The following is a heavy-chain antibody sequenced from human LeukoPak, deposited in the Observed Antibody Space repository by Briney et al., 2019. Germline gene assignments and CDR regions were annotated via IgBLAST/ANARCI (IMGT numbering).Heavy chain of an antibody. CDR1: GYSISTGYY. D-gene: IGHD3-22*01. CDR2: FYHGGST. Sequence: SETLSLTCTVSGYSISTGYYWDWIRQPPGKGLEWIGTFYHGGSTYYNPSPKSRVTISVDTSKNQFSLKLSSVTAADTAVYYCASERGYYDSSGYSCYWGQGTLVTVSS. J-gene: IGHJ4*02. V-gene: IGHV4-38-2*02. CDR3: ASERGYYDSSGYSCY.